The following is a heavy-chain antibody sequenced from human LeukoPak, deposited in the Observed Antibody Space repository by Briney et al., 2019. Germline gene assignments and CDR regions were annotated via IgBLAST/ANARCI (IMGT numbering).Heavy chain of an antibody. J-gene: IGHJ2*01. Sequence: PGGSLRLSCTVSGFTVSSNSMNWVRLAPGKGLEWVSIIYSGGSTHYADSVKGRFTVSRDNSKNTLYLQMNSLRAEDTAVYYCARDQEGRSCSGGTCYLGWSFDLWGRGTLVTVSS. CDR3: ARDQEGRSCSGGTCYLGWSFDL. D-gene: IGHD2-15*01. CDR1: GFTVSSNS. CDR2: IYSGGST. V-gene: IGHV3-53*01.